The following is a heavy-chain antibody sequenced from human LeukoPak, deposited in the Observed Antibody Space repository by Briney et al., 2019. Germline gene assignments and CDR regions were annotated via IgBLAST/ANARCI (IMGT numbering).Heavy chain of an antibody. J-gene: IGHJ4*02. CDR2: IYPGDSDT. CDR3: ARHGKDYYDSSGYYYI. D-gene: IGHD3-22*01. V-gene: IGHV5-51*01. Sequence: GESLKISCKGSGYSFTSYWIGWVRQMPGKGLEWMGIIYPGDSDTRYSPSFQGQVTISADKSISTAYLQWSSLKASDTAMYYCARHGKDYYDSSGYYYIWGQGTLGSVSS. CDR1: GYSFTSYW.